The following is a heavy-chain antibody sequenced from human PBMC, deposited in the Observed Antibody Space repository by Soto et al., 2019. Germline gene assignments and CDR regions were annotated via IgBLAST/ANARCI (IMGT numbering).Heavy chain of an antibody. D-gene: IGHD1-1*01. CDR1: GYGFTTYG. J-gene: IGHJ4*02. V-gene: IGHV1-18*01. CDR3: ARGRYGDY. Sequence: QVHLVQSGAEVKKPGASVQVSCKGSGYGFTTYGITWVRQAPGQGLEWMAWISAHNGNPNYAQKLQGRVTVTRDTSTSTAYMELRSLRSDDTAVYYCARGRYGDYWGQGALVTVSS. CDR2: ISAHNGNP.